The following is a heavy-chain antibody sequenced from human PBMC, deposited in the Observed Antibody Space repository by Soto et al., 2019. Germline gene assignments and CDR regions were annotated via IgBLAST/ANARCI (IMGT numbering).Heavy chain of an antibody. D-gene: IGHD3-10*01. Sequence: QVLLVQSGPEVKKPGSSVKVSCKASGGTFNNYAINWVRQAPGKGLEWMGGIIPTFGTGNHAQKFQGRVTITADKSTTTSYMERNSRRSEDTAIYYCASFDGTLVRGGRSSPYEMDVWGQGTTVIVSS. CDR3: ASFDGTLVRGGRSSPYEMDV. J-gene: IGHJ6*02. CDR2: IIPTFGTG. CDR1: GGTFNNYA. V-gene: IGHV1-69*06.